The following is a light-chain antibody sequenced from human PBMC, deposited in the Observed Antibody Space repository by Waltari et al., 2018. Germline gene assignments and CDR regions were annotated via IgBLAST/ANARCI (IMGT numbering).Light chain of an antibody. CDR3: AAWDDSLHGHWV. J-gene: IGLJ3*02. CDR2: RSD. CDR1: TSNIGSNL. V-gene: IGLV1-44*01. Sequence: QSVLTQPPSASGPPGQRVTISCSGSTSNIGSNLVNWYQQLPGKAPKLLIYRSDQRPSGGPDRCSGSKSGSSASLAISGLQSEDEADYYCAAWDDSLHGHWVFGGGTKVTVL.